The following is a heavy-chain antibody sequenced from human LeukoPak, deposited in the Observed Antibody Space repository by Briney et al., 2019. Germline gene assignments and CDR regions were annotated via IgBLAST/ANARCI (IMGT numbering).Heavy chain of an antibody. Sequence: GGSLRLSCAASEFTFSSYDMHWVRQAGGKGLEWVSTIDTAGNAWYPDSVKGRFTISRENAKNSLNLQMNSLRVGDTAVYYCARAKMPGIQTAGRVNYFDSWGQGTLVTVSS. CDR3: ARAKMPGIQTAGRVNYFDS. CDR2: IDTAGNA. D-gene: IGHD6-13*01. CDR1: EFTFSSYD. V-gene: IGHV3-13*01. J-gene: IGHJ4*02.